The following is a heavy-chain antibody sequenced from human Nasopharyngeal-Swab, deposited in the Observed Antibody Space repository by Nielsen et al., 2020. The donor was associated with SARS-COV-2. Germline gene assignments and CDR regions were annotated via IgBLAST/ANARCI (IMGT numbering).Heavy chain of an antibody. D-gene: IGHD3-16*02. J-gene: IGHJ6*02. CDR1: GYTFTSHA. Sequence: ASVKVSCKASGYTFTSHAMHWVRQAHGQRLEWLGWINAANGDTKYSQKIQGRVTITRDTSASTAYMELSSLRSEDTAVYYCARDPRGLSSPSGMDVWGQGTTVTVSS. CDR2: INAANGDT. CDR3: ARDPRGLSSPSGMDV. V-gene: IGHV1-3*01.